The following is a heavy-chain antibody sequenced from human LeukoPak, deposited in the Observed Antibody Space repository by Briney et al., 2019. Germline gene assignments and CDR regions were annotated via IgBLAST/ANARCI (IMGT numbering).Heavy chain of an antibody. CDR3: ARRSSGWSLDY. Sequence: PGRSLRLSCAASGFTFSSYSMNWVRQAPGKGLEWVSYISTSSSAIYYADFVKGRFTISRDNAKNSLYLQMNSLRAEDTALYYCARRSSGWSLDYWGQGTLVSVSS. D-gene: IGHD6-19*01. J-gene: IGHJ4*02. CDR1: GFTFSSYS. V-gene: IGHV3-48*01. CDR2: ISTSSSAI.